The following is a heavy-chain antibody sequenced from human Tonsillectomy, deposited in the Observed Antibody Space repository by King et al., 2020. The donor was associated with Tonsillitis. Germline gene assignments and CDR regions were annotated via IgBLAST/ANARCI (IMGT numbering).Heavy chain of an antibody. J-gene: IGHJ5*02. V-gene: IGHV5-51*01. CDR2: IYPGDSDT. CDR3: ARGRPMVRGEHWFDP. CDR1: GYSFSTYW. Sequence: QLVQSGVEVKKPGESLKISCKGSGYSFSTYWIGWVRQMPGKGLEWMGIIYPGDSDTRYSPSFQGQVTISADKSISTAYLQWRSLTPSDTATYYCARGRPMVRGEHWFDPWGQGTLVTVSS. D-gene: IGHD3-10*01.